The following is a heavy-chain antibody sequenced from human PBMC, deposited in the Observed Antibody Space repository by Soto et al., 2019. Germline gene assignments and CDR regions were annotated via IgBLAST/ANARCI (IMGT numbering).Heavy chain of an antibody. CDR2: IIPIFGTA. V-gene: IGHV1-69*13. Sequence: ASVKVSCKASGGTFSSYAISWVRQAPGQGLEWMGGIIPIFGTANYAQKFQGRVTITADESTSTAYMELSSLRSEDTAVYYCALYSSTVPFLLYYYGMDVWGQGTTVTVSS. D-gene: IGHD6-13*01. CDR3: ALYSSTVPFLLYYYGMDV. CDR1: GGTFSSYA. J-gene: IGHJ6*02.